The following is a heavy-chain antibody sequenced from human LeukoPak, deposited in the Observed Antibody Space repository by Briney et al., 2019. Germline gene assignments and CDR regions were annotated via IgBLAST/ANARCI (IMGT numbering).Heavy chain of an antibody. CDR2: IKPDGSTK. J-gene: IGHJ4*02. V-gene: IGHV3-7*01. Sequence: GGSLRLSCAASGFTFSSYWMSWVRQAPGKGLEWVANIKPDGSTKYYLDSVKGRFTISRDNAKNSLYLQLNSLRAEDTAVYYCAREYYDNTGFSHDSWGQGTMVTVSS. CDR1: GFTFSSYW. CDR3: AREYYDNTGFSHDS. D-gene: IGHD3-22*01.